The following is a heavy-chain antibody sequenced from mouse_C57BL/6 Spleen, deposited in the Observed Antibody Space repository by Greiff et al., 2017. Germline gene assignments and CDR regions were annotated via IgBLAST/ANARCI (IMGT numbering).Heavy chain of an antibody. CDR2: ISYDGSN. J-gene: IGHJ1*03. V-gene: IGHV3-6*01. Sequence: EVQLQESGPGLVKPSQSLSLTCSVTGYSITSGYYWNWIRQFPGNKLEWMGYISYDGSNNYNPSLKNRISITRDTSKNQFFLKLNSVTTEDTATYYCAGGDYVWYFDVWGTGTTVTVS. CDR3: AGGDYVWYFDV. CDR1: GYSITSGYY. D-gene: IGHD2-4*01.